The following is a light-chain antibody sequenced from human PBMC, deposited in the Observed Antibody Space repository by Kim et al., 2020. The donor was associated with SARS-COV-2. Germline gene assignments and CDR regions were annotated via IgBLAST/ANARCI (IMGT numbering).Light chain of an antibody. J-gene: IGLJ3*02. V-gene: IGLV3-21*04. CDR3: QVWDSSSDHRV. CDR1: NIGSKR. CDR2: YDS. Sequence: APGKTARITCGGNNIGSKRVQWYQQKPGQAPGLVIYYDSDRPSGIPERFSGSNSGNTATLTISRVEAGDEADYYCQVWDSSSDHRVFGGGTQLTVL.